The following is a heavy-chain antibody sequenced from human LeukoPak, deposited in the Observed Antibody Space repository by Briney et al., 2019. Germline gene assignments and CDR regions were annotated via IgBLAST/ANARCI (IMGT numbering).Heavy chain of an antibody. J-gene: IGHJ4*02. CDR1: GFTFDDYA. CDR3: AKNGRRAASSGWYEGDYYFDY. Sequence: GGSLRLSXAASGFTFDDYAMHWVRQAPGKGLEWVSLISGDGGSTYYADSVKGRFTISRDNSKNSLYLQMNSLRTEDTALYYCAKNGRRAASSGWYEGDYYFDYWGQGTLVTVSS. D-gene: IGHD6-19*01. CDR2: ISGDGGST. V-gene: IGHV3-43*02.